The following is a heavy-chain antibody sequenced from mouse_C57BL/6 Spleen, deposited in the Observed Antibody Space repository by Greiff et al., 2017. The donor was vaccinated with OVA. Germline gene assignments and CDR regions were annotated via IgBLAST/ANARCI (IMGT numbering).Heavy chain of an antibody. D-gene: IGHD2-4*01. V-gene: IGHV1-52*01. CDR3: ARGGYGLRRGSWYFDV. J-gene: IGHJ1*03. CDR2: IDPSDSAN. Sequence: VQLQQPGAELVRPGSSVKLSCKASGYTFTSYWLHWVKQRPIQGLEWIGNIDPSDSANQCNQQFKEKATLTVNKSSSKAYMLLSSLTSEYSAVYYGARGGYGLRRGSWYFDVWGTGTTVTVSS. CDR1: GYTFTSYW.